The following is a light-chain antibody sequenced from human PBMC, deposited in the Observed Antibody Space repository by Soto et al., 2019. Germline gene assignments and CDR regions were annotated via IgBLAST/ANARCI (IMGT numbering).Light chain of an antibody. CDR3: QQYHSYSLT. CDR2: KAS. CDR1: QSISSW. Sequence: DIQMTQSPSTLSASVGDRVTITCRASQSISSWLAWYQQKPGKAPKLLIYKASSLEGGVPSRFSGSGSGTDFTLTISSLQPDDFATYYCQQYHSYSLTFGGGTXVDIK. J-gene: IGKJ4*01. V-gene: IGKV1-5*03.